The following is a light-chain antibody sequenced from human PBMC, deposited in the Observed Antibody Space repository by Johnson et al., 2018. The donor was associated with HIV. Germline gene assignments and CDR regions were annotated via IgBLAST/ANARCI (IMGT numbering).Light chain of an antibody. CDR3: GTLDSSLSAYV. V-gene: IGLV1-51*02. J-gene: IGLJ1*01. Sequence: QSVLTQPPSVSAAPGQKVTISCSGSSSNIGNNYISWYQQHPGTAPKLLIYENNKRPSGIPDRFSGSKSGTSATLGITGLQTGDEADYYCGTLDSSLSAYVFGTGTKVTVL. CDR2: ENN. CDR1: SSNIGNNY.